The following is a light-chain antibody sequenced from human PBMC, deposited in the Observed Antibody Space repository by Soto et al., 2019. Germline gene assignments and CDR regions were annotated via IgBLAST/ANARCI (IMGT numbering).Light chain of an antibody. V-gene: IGKV3-20*01. CDR2: GAS. CDR1: QSVSSSY. Sequence: IVLTQSPAILALSPGDIATLSFSASQSVSSSYLAWYQHKPGQAPRLLIYGASSRATGIPDRFSGSGSGTDFTLTISRLEPEDFAVYYCQQYGSSGTFGQGTKVDIK. CDR3: QQYGSSGT. J-gene: IGKJ1*01.